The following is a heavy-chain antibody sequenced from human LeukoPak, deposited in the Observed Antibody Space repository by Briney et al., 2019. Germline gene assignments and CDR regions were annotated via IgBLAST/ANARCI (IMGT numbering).Heavy chain of an antibody. CDR2: ISYDGSNK. J-gene: IGHJ4*02. Sequence: PGGSLRLSCAASGFTFSSYGMHWVRQAPGKGLEWVAVISYDGSNKYYADSVKGRFTISRDNSKNTLYLQMNSLRAEDTAVYYCARASTPYDFWSGHDYWGQGTLVTVSS. CDR1: GFTFSSYG. D-gene: IGHD3-3*01. V-gene: IGHV3-30*03. CDR3: ARASTPYDFWSGHDY.